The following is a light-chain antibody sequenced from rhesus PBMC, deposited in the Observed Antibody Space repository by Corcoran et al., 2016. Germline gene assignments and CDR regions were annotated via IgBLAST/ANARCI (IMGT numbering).Light chain of an antibody. V-gene: IGKV3-24*04. CDR3: QQSSNLFT. J-gene: IGKJ3*01. Sequence: ETVVTQSPATLALSPGERATLSCRASQSVGSYLAWYQQKPGQAPRLLIYGASSRATGIPDRFSGSGSGTEFTLTISSLEPEDVGVYYCQQSSNLFTFGPGTKLDIK. CDR1: QSVGSY. CDR2: GAS.